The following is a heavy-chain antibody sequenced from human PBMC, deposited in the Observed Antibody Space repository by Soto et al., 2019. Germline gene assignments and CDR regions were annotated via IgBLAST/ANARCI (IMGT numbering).Heavy chain of an antibody. J-gene: IGHJ6*02. V-gene: IGHV3-21*01. Sequence: GGSLRLSCAASGFTFSSYEMNWVRQAPGKGLEWVSSIRTSSSYIYYADSVKGRFTISRDNAKKSLYLEMNRLGVEDTAVYYCARDRAPFCGGDCGLVDVWGQGTSVTVSS. CDR2: IRTSSSYI. D-gene: IGHD2-21*02. CDR1: GFTFSSYE. CDR3: ARDRAPFCGGDCGLVDV.